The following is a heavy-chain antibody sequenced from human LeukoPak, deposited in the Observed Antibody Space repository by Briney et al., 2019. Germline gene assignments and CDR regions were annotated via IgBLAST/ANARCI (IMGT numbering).Heavy chain of an antibody. V-gene: IGHV3-21*01. CDR3: TRDPTYYYDSSGYYSD. CDR1: GFTSSSYS. D-gene: IGHD3-22*01. Sequence: AGGSLRPSGAAPGFTSSSYSMNWVRQAPGKGLKWVSSISSSSSYIYYADSVKGRFTISRDNAKNSLYLQMNSLRAEDTAVYYCTRDPTYYYDSSGYYSDWGQGTLVTVSS. J-gene: IGHJ4*02. CDR2: ISSSSSYI.